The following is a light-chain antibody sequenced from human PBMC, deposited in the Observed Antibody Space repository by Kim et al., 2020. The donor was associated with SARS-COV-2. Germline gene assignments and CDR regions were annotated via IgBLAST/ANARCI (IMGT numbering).Light chain of an antibody. CDR3: QQRSNWPPIT. J-gene: IGKJ5*01. CDR2: DAS. CDR1: QSVSSY. Sequence: PPGKRAPLSCMASQSVSSYLAWYQQKPGQAPRLLIYDASNRATGIPARFSGSGSGTDFTLTISSLEPEDFAGYYCQQRSNWPPITFGQGTRLEIK. V-gene: IGKV3-11*01.